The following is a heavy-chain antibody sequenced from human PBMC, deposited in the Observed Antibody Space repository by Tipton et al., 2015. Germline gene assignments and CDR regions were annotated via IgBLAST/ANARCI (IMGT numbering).Heavy chain of an antibody. D-gene: IGHD3-9*01. CDR3: ACQDYDSLTRDYQTVDY. Sequence: TLSLTCTVSGGSISSGGYYWSWIRQHPGKGLEWIGYIYYSGNTYYNPSLKSRVTMSRDTSKNQFSLKLTSVTAADTAVYYCACQDYDSLTRDYQTVDYWGQGTLVTVSS. CDR1: GGSISSGGYY. V-gene: IGHV4-31*03. J-gene: IGHJ4*02. CDR2: IYYSGNT.